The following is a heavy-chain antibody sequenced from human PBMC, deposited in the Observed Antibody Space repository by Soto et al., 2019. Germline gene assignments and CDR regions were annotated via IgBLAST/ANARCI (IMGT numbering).Heavy chain of an antibody. CDR1: GGTFSSYA. J-gene: IGHJ3*02. CDR3: ARDRGVVAATLDAFDI. Sequence: QVQLVQSGAEVKKPGSSVKVSCKASGGTFSSYAISWVRQAPGQGLEWMGGIIPIFGTANYAQKFQGRVTITADETTRTAYMELSSLRSEDTAVYYCARDRGVVAATLDAFDIWGQGTMVTVSS. V-gene: IGHV1-69*01. D-gene: IGHD2-15*01. CDR2: IIPIFGTA.